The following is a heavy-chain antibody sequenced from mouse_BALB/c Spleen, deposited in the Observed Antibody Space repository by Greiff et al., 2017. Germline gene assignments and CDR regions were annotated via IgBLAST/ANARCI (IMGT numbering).Heavy chain of an antibody. D-gene: IGHD2-1*01. CDR1: GYAFSSYW. CDR2: IYPGDGDT. V-gene: IGHV1-80*01. J-gene: IGHJ2*01. Sequence: QVQLQQSGAELVRPGSSVKISCKASGYAFSSYWMNWVEQRPGQGLEWIGQIYPGDGDTNYNGKFKGKATLTADKSSSTAYMQLSSLTSEDSAVYFCARYGNYYFDYWGQGTTLTVSS. CDR3: ARYGNYYFDY.